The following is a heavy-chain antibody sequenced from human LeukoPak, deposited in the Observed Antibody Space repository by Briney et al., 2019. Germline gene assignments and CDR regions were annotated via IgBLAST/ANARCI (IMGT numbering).Heavy chain of an antibody. CDR2: IYSGGST. D-gene: IGHD4-23*01. V-gene: IGHV3-66*02. Sequence: PGGSLRLSCAASGFTVSSSYMSWVRQAPGKGLEWVSVIYSGGSTYYADSVKGRFTISRDNSKNTLYLQMNSLRAEDTAVYYCARLRWGDWFDPWGQGTLVTVSS. CDR1: GFTVSSSY. J-gene: IGHJ5*02. CDR3: ARLRWGDWFDP.